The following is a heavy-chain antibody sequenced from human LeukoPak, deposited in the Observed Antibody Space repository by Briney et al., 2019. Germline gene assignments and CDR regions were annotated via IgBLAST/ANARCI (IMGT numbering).Heavy chain of an antibody. V-gene: IGHV3-30-3*01. D-gene: IGHD4-17*01. CDR1: GFTFSSYA. CDR3: ARDIGGPTVTKGD. Sequence: PGGSLRLSCAASGFTFSSYAMHWVRQAPGKGLEWVAVISYDGSNKYYADSVKGRFTISRDNSKNTLYLQMNSLRAEDTAVYSCARDIGGPTVTKGDWGQGTLVTVSS. J-gene: IGHJ4*02. CDR2: ISYDGSNK.